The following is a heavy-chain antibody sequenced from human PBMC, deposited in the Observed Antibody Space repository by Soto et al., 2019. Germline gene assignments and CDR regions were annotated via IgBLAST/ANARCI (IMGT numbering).Heavy chain of an antibody. V-gene: IGHV3-23*01. CDR1: GFTFSSYA. D-gene: IGHD5-12*01. J-gene: IGHJ4*02. Sequence: PGGSLRLSCAASGFTFSSYAMSWVRQAPGKGLEWVSAISGSGGSTYYADSVKGRFTISRDNSKNTLYLQMNSLRAEDTAVYYCAKDPRATPRWFFDYWGQGTLVTSPQ. CDR3: AKDPRATPRWFFDY. CDR2: ISGSGGST.